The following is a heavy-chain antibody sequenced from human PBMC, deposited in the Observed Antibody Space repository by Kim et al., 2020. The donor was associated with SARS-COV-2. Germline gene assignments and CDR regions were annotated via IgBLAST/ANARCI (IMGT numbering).Heavy chain of an antibody. Sequence: GGSLRLSCAAFGFGFSDYHINWIRQAPGKGLEWVSNITTSGGATFYADSVKGRFTISRDNAKRSLYLQMNNLRVDDTARYYCASGLRYFDRLDYWGQGALVTVSS. D-gene: IGHD3-9*01. J-gene: IGHJ4*02. V-gene: IGHV3-11*01. CDR2: ITTSGGAT. CDR1: GFGFSDYH. CDR3: ASGLRYFDRLDY.